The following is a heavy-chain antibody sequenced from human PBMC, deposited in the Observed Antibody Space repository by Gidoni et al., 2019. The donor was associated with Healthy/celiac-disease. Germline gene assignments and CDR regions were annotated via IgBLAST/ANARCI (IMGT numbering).Heavy chain of an antibody. CDR3: TTQGYGSGSYVLRTYYYYGMDV. D-gene: IGHD3-10*01. CDR1: GFTFSNAW. J-gene: IGHJ6*02. Sequence: EVQLVESGGGLVKPGGSLRLSCAASGFTFSNAWMSWVRPAPGKGLEWVGRIKSKTDGGTTDYAAPVKGRFTISRDDSKNTLYLQMNSLKTEDTAVYYCTTQGYGSGSYVLRTYYYYGMDVWGQGTTVTVSS. V-gene: IGHV3-15*01. CDR2: IKSKTDGGTT.